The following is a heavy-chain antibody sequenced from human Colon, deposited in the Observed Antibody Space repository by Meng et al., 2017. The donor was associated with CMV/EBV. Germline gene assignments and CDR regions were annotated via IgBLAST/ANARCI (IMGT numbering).Heavy chain of an antibody. CDR1: GFTFSSYG. V-gene: IGHV3-7*01. J-gene: IGHJ6*02. CDR2: IKQDGSEK. Sequence: GESLKISCAASGFTFSSYGMVWVRQAPGKGLEWVANIKQDGSEKYYVDSVKGRFTISRDNAKNSLYLQMNSLRAEDTAVYYCARDRRNNVGMDVWGQGTTVTVSS. CDR3: ARDRRNNVGMDV. D-gene: IGHD2-8*01.